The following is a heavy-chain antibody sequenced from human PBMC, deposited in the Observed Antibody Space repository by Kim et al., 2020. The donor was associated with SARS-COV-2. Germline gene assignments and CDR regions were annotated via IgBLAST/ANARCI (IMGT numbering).Heavy chain of an antibody. V-gene: IGHV3-30*01. D-gene: IGHD3-10*01. CDR3: AREGGYYGSGFDY. J-gene: IGHJ4*02. Sequence: YADPVKGRFTISRDYSKNTLYLQMNSLRADDTAVYYCAREGGYYGSGFDYWGQGTLVTVSS.